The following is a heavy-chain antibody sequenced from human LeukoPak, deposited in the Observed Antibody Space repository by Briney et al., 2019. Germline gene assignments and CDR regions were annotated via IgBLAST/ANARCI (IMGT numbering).Heavy chain of an antibody. D-gene: IGHD3-9*01. V-gene: IGHV4-39*07. CDR2: IYYSGST. J-gene: IGHJ4*02. CDR1: GASISTNSYY. Sequence: PSETLSLTCTVSGASISTNSYYWGWIRQPPGKGLEWIGSIYYSGSTYYNPSLKSRVTISIDTSKNQFSLRLRSVTAADTAVYYCAREILYGSTGYYLWGQGTVVTVSS. CDR3: AREILYGSTGYYL.